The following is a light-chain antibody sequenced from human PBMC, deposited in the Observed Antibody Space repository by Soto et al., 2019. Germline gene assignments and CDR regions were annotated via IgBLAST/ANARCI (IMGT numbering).Light chain of an antibody. CDR1: SSDVGAYKY. CDR3: ISYTSSDTHG. V-gene: IGLV2-14*03. CDR2: EVT. Sequence: QSALTQPASVSGSPGQSITISCTGTSSDVGAYKYVSWYQQHPGKATKLMIYEVTNRPSGVSKRLSGSKSGNTASLTISGLEAEDEADYYCISYTSSDTHGFGTGTKVTVL. J-gene: IGLJ1*01.